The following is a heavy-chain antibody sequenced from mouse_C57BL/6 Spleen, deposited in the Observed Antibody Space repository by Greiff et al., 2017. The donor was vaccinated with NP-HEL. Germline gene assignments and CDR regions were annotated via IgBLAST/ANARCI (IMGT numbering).Heavy chain of an antibody. D-gene: IGHD2-5*01. CDR1: GFTFSSYG. J-gene: IGHJ2*01. CDR3: TSYPYNSKEYYFDY. CDR2: ISSGGSYT. V-gene: IGHV5-6*01. Sequence: EVQLVESGGDLVKPGGSLKLSCAASGFTFSSYGMSWVRQTPDKRLEWVATISSGGSYTYYPDSVKGRFTISRDNAKNTLYLQMSSLKSEDTAMYYSTSYPYNSKEYYFDYWGQGTTLTVSS.